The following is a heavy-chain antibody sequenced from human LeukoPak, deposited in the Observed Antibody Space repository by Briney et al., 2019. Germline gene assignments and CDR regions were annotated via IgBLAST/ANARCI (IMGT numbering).Heavy chain of an antibody. V-gene: IGHV3-53*01. CDR2: IYTGGDT. J-gene: IGHJ3*01. CDR3: AGGATTVARGPIGL. Sequence: GGSLRLSCAASGFIVSLNYTVWVRQVPGKGLEFVSVIYTGGDTHYADSVKGRFTVSRDNSKNTLYLQMNNVGADDTAVYYCAGGATTVARGPIGLWGRGTMVTVSS. D-gene: IGHD4-11*01. CDR1: GFIVSLNY.